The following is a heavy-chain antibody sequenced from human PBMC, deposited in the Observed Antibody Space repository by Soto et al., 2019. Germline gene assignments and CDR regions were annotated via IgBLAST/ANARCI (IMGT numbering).Heavy chain of an antibody. D-gene: IGHD1-1*01. V-gene: IGHV4-31*04. CDR2: ISPSGNT. Sequence: QVRLQESGPGLMKPSQTLSLTCTVSGGSISGGGNYWSWIRQHPGKGLEWIGCISPSGNTHYNPSLNSRVSISVDTSENQFSLSLSSVTAADTAVYFCANGRDAYKTGYWGQGTLVTVSS. J-gene: IGHJ4*02. CDR1: GGSISGGGNY. CDR3: ANGRDAYKTGY.